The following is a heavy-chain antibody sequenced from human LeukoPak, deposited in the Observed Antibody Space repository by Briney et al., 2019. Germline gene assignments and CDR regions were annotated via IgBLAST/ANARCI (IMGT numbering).Heavy chain of an antibody. D-gene: IGHD2-2*01. V-gene: IGHV1-2*04. CDR2: INPNSGGT. CDR1: RYTFTGYY. J-gene: IGHJ4*02. CDR3: ARGGSVRYCSSTSCYAADRFFDY. Sequence: GASVKVSCKASRYTFTGYYMHWVRQAPGQGLEWMGWINPNSGGTNYAQKFQGWVTMTRDTSISTAYMELSRLRSDDTAVYYCARGGSVRYCSSTSCYAADRFFDYWGQGTLVTVSS.